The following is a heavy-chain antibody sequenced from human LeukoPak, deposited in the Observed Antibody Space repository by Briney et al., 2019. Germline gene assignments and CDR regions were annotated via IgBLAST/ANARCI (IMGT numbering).Heavy chain of an antibody. J-gene: IGHJ4*02. CDR3: TTDHLAVAGLFDY. CDR1: GFTFSNAW. V-gene: IGHV3-15*01. Sequence: GGSLRLSCAASGFTFSNAWMSWVRQAPGKGLEWVGRIKSKTDGGTTDYAAPVKGRFTISRDDSKNTLYLQMNSLKTEDTAVXXXTTDHLAVAGLFDYWGQGTLVTVSS. CDR2: IKSKTDGGTT. D-gene: IGHD6-19*01.